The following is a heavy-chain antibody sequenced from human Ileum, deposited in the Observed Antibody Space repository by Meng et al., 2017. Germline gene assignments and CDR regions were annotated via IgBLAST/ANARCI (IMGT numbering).Heavy chain of an antibody. Sequence: HALRQVSGPGLVKPSDTLALTCTVSGGSIRGYFWSWIRQPAGKGLEWIGRLYTSGITNYNPSLKSRVTMSVDTSKSQFSLNLTSVTAADTAIYYCAREKQQLGFDSWGQGTLVTVSS. J-gene: IGHJ4*02. V-gene: IGHV4-4*07. CDR2: LYTSGIT. CDR3: AREKQQLGFDS. D-gene: IGHD1-1*01. CDR1: GGSIRGYF.